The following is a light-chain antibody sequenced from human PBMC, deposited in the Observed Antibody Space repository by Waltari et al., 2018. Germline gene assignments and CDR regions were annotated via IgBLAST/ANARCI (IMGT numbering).Light chain of an antibody. CDR3: NSRDTSADRLVI. V-gene: IGLV3-19*01. J-gene: IGLJ2*01. CDR2: GKN. CDR1: SLRSFY. Sequence: SSELTQDPTVSVALGQTVRITCLGDSLRSFYASWYQQKPRQAPLLVIYGKNNRPAGIPDRFSGSSSGDTAFLTITGAQAEDEADYHCNSRDTSADRLVIFGGGTKLTVL.